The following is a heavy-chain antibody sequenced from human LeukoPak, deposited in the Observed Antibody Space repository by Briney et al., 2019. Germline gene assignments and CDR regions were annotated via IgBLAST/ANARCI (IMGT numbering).Heavy chain of an antibody. CDR2: ISGSGVST. Sequence: GGSLRLSCAASGFTFSSYAMHWVRQAPGKGLEYVSAISGSGVSTDYANSVKGRFTISRDNSKNTLYLQMGSLRAEDMAVYYCARRPDSGSYYVDYWGKGTLVTVSS. CDR3: ARRPDSGSYYVDY. CDR1: GFTFSSYA. J-gene: IGHJ4*02. V-gene: IGHV3-64*01. D-gene: IGHD1-26*01.